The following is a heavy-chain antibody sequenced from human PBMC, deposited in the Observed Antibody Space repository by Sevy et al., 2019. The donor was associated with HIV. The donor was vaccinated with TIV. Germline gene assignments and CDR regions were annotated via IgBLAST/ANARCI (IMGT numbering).Heavy chain of an antibody. Sequence: ASVKVSCKVSGKTLSQLSMHWVRQAPGKGLEWLGTFDPEDGETRYAQKLQGRVTMTEDTSTDTAYMELRSLRSEDTAPYYCATTKDYYESSGSPFDYWGQGTLVTVSS. D-gene: IGHD3-22*01. J-gene: IGHJ4*02. CDR3: ATTKDYYESSGSPFDY. V-gene: IGHV1-24*01. CDR1: GKTLSQLS. CDR2: FDPEDGET.